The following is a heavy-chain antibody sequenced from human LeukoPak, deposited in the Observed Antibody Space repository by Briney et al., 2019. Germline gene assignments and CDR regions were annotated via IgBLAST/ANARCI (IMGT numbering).Heavy chain of an antibody. D-gene: IGHD5-18*01. CDR1: GFTFSSYN. J-gene: IGHJ4*02. CDR3: AKSLSWIQLWFFDY. CDR2: MSRSGDII. Sequence: QPGGSLRLSCAASGFTFSSYNMNWVRQVPGKGLESVSYMSRSGDIIYYADSVKGRFTISRDNAKNTLYLQMNSLRAEDTAVYYCAKSLSWIQLWFFDYWGQGTLVTVSS. V-gene: IGHV3-48*01.